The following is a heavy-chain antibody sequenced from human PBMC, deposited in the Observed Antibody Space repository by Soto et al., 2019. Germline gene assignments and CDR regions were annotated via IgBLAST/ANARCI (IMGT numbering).Heavy chain of an antibody. Sequence: QVQLVQSGAEVKKPGSSVKVSCKASGGTFSSYAISWVRQPPGQGLEWMGGNIPIFGTANYAQKFQGRVTITADESRSRAYRELCSLSSEDTDVDYCAVCQGGGDYYFAPWGRGTLVTV. CDR1: GGTFSSYA. V-gene: IGHV1-69*01. CDR2: NIPIFGTA. CDR3: AVCQGGGDYYFAP. J-gene: IGHJ4*02. D-gene: IGHD3-16*01.